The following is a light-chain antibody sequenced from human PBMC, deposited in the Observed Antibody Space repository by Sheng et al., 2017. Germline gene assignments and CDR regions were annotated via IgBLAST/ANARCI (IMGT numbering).Light chain of an antibody. CDR3: QAWDSSTVV. CDR2: QDS. J-gene: IGLJ3*02. CDR1: KLGDKY. V-gene: IGLV3-1*01. Sequence: SYELTQPPAVPVSAGQTVTITCSGDKLGDKYVSWYQQKPGQSPVVVIYQDSKRPSGIPERFSGSISGNTATLRISGAQALDEAGFFCQAWDSSTVVFGVGTKLTVL.